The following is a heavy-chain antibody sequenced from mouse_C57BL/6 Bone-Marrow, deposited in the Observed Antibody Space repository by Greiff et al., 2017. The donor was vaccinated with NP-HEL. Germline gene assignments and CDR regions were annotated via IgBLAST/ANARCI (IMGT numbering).Heavy chain of an antibody. CDR3: ASYYYGRRDWFAY. V-gene: IGHV2-6*03. CDR2: IWSDGST. J-gene: IGHJ3*01. CDR1: GFSLTSYG. Sequence: VNLVESGPGLVAPSQSLSITCTVSGFSLTSYGVHWVRQPPGKGLEWLVVIWSDGSTTYNSALKSRLSISKDNSKSQVFLKMNSLQTDDTAMYYCASYYYGRRDWFAYWGQGTLVTVSA. D-gene: IGHD1-1*01.